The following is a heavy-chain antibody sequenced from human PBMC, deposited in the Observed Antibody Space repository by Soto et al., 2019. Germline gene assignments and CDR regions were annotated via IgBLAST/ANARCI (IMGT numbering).Heavy chain of an antibody. J-gene: IGHJ6*02. CDR3: ARDTDVVVVAATLNFYYYGLDV. D-gene: IGHD2-15*01. CDR1: GDTFKSYA. CDR2: IIPLFGTA. Sequence: QVQLVQSGAEVKKPGSSVKVSCKVSGDTFKSYAFSWVRQAPGQGLEWMGRIIPLFGTADYPLRFQGRVTISADESTSTAYRELSSLRSEDTAVYYCARDTDVVVVAATLNFYYYGLDVWGQGTTVTVSS. V-gene: IGHV1-69*18.